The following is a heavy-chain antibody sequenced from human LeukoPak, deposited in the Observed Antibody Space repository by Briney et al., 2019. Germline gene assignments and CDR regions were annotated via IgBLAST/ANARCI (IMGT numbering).Heavy chain of an antibody. CDR3: ARDRGDFWSGYYDNWLDP. D-gene: IGHD3-3*01. Sequence: GGSLRLSCAASGFTFSSYAMHWVRQAPGKGLEWVAVISSDGSNKYYADSVKGRFTISRDNSKNTLYLQMNSLRAEDTAVYYCARDRGDFWSGYYDNWLDPWGQGTLVTVSS. CDR2: ISSDGSNK. V-gene: IGHV3-30-3*01. CDR1: GFTFSSYA. J-gene: IGHJ5*02.